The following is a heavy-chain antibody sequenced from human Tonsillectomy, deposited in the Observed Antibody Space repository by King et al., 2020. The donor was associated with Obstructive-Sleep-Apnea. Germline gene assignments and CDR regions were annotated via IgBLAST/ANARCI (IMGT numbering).Heavy chain of an antibody. V-gene: IGHV1-18*01. Sequence: QLVQSGAEVKRPGASVKVSCQTSGYSFRSFGIGWVRQAPGQGLEWMGWIRTYNGDTTYGQKLQGRVTMTTDTSTSTAYLELRTLRSDDTAVYYCATCSGGSCHLFDYWGQGTLVTVSS. CDR1: GYSFRSFG. CDR3: ATCSGGSCHLFDY. D-gene: IGHD2-15*01. J-gene: IGHJ4*02. CDR2: IRTYNGDT.